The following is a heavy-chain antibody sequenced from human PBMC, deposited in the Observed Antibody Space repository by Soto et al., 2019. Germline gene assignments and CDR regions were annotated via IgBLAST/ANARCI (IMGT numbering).Heavy chain of an antibody. Sequence: SETLSVTCTVSGGSISSSSYYWGWIRQPPGKGLEWIGYIYYSGSTYYNPSLKSRVTISVDTSKNQFSLKLSSVTAADTAVYYCAREGGIVGATTVDYWGQGTLVSVSS. D-gene: IGHD1-26*01. CDR3: AREGGIVGATTVDY. J-gene: IGHJ4*02. CDR2: IYYSGST. CDR1: GGSISSSSYY. V-gene: IGHV4-30-4*08.